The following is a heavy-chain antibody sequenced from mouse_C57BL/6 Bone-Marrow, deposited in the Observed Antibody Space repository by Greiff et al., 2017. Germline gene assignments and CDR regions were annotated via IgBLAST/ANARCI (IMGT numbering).Heavy chain of an antibody. Sequence: VKLQQPGAELVKPGASVKMSCKASGYTFTSYWITWVKQRPGQGLEWIGDIYPGSGSTNYNEKFKSKATLTVDTSSSTAYMQLSSLTSEDSAVYYCARGGPYSNYYFDYWGQGTTLTVSS. D-gene: IGHD2-5*01. CDR3: ARGGPYSNYYFDY. J-gene: IGHJ2*01. CDR2: IYPGSGST. V-gene: IGHV1-55*01. CDR1: GYTFTSYW.